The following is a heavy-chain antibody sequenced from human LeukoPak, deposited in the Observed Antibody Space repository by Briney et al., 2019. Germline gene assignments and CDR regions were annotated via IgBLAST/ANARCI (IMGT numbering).Heavy chain of an antibody. D-gene: IGHD3-10*01. V-gene: IGHV3-30*04. J-gene: IGHJ4*02. CDR1: GFTFSSYA. CDR2: ISYDGSNK. Sequence: GGSLRLSCAASGFTFSSYAMHWVRQAPGKGLEWVAVISYDGSNKYYADSVKGRFTISRDNSKNTLYLQMNSLRAEDTAVYFCAKHGIGSSLSYYHFDYWGQGTLVTVSS. CDR3: AKHGIGSSLSYYHFDY.